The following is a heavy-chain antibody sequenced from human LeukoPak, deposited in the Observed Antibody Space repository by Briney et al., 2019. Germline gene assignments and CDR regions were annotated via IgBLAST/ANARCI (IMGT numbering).Heavy chain of an antibody. CDR3: ARAYPYGSGSYNYYYYGMDV. CDR1: GGSISSYY. D-gene: IGHD3-10*01. CDR2: IYYSGST. Sequence: PSETLSLTCTVSGGSISSYYWSWIRQPPGKGLEWIGYIYYSGSTNYNPSLKSRVTISVDTSKNQFSLKLSSVTAADTAVYYCARAYPYGSGSYNYYYYGMDVWGQGTTVTVSS. V-gene: IGHV4-59*01. J-gene: IGHJ6*02.